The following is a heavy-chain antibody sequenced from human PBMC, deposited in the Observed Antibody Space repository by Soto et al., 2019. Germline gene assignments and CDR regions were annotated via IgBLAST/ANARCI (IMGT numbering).Heavy chain of an antibody. V-gene: IGHV3-23*01. CDR1: GFSFSNFA. J-gene: IGHJ4*02. D-gene: IGHD3-9*01. CDR2: ISGSGAGT. Sequence: EVQLMESGGGLVQPGGSLRLSCAASGFSFSNFAMAWVRQAPGKGLEWVSGISGSGAGTYYADSVKGRFTISRDNSKNVLFLQGSSLRAGDPAMYYCAKESRTGHGALYSWGRGILVTVSS. CDR3: AKESRTGHGALYS.